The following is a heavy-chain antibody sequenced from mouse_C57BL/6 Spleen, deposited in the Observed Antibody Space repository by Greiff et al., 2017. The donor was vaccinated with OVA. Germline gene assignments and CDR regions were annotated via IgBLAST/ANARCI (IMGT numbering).Heavy chain of an antibody. CDR2: IYPGSGST. V-gene: IGHV1-55*01. D-gene: IGHD1-1*01. CDR1: GYTFTSYW. CDR3: AAVGYYYGSSFLFDD. Sequence: QVQLQQPGAELVKPGASVKMSCKASGYTFTSYWITWVKQRPGQGLEWIGDIYPGSGSTNYNEQFKSKATLTVDTSSSTAYMQLISLTSEDSAVYYCAAVGYYYGSSFLFDDWGQGTTLTVSS. J-gene: IGHJ2*01.